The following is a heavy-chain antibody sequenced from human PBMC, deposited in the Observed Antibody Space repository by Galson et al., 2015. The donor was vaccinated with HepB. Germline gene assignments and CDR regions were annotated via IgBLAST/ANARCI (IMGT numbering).Heavy chain of an antibody. CDR2: TYYRSKWYN. CDR3: AKGARILPRSYSSGWYSDQGYYYYMDV. CDR1: GDSVSSNSAA. Sequence: CAISGDSVSSNSAAWNWIRQSPSRGLEWLGWTYYRSKWYNDYAVSVKSRITINPDTSKNQFSLQLNSVTPEDTAVYYCAKGARILPRSYSSGWYSDQGYYYYMDVWGKGTTVTVSS. D-gene: IGHD6-19*01. J-gene: IGHJ6*03. V-gene: IGHV6-1*01.